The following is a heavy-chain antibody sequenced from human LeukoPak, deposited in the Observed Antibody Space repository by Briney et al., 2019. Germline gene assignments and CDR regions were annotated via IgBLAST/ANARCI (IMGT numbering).Heavy chain of an antibody. V-gene: IGHV1-69*13. CDR2: IIPIFGTA. D-gene: IGHD5-12*01. Sequence: SVKVSCKASGGTFSSYAVSWVRQAPGQGLEWMGGIIPIFGTANYAQKFQGRVTITADESTSTANMELSSLRSEDTAVYYCARRGYSGYDLGHYFDYWGQGTLVTVSS. CDR3: ARRGYSGYDLGHYFDY. CDR1: GGTFSSYA. J-gene: IGHJ4*02.